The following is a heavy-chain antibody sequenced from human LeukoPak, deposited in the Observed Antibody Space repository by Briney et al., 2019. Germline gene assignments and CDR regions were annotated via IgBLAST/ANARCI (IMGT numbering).Heavy chain of an antibody. CDR3: AKDRYSYAFEYSDS. D-gene: IGHD5-18*01. CDR1: GFTFSSYG. Sequence: GGSLRLSCAASGFTFSSYGMRWVRQAPGKGLDWVAVISNDGSKKYYADSVKGRFTISRDNSKNTLSLQVSSLRAEDTAVYYCAKDRYSYAFEYSDSWGQGTLVTVSS. V-gene: IGHV3-30*18. CDR2: ISNDGSKK. J-gene: IGHJ4*02.